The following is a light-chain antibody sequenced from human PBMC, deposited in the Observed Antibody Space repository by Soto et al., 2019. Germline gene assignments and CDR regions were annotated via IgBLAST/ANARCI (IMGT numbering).Light chain of an antibody. V-gene: IGLV1-51*01. J-gene: IGLJ1*01. Sequence: QSVLTPPPSVSAAPGQKVTIPCSGSSSNIGGNSVSWYQQLPGTAPKLLIYDDNKRPSGIPDRFSGSKSGTSATLGITGFQTGDEADYYCGSWDSSLSAYVFGTGTKVTV. CDR2: DDN. CDR1: SSNIGGNS. CDR3: GSWDSSLSAYV.